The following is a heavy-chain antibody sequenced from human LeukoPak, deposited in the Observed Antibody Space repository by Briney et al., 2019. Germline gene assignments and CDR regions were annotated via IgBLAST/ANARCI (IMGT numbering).Heavy chain of an antibody. J-gene: IGHJ4*02. CDR3: AKDDAWLRFGE. D-gene: IGHD5-12*01. CDR2: ISPSGDIT. V-gene: IGHV3-23*01. Sequence: PGGSLRLSCAASGFTLSSYAMSWVRQAPGKGLEWVSGISPSGDITYYADSVKGRFTISRDNSKNTLYLEVIRLTPEDSAVYYCAKDDAWLRFGEWSQGTLVTVSS. CDR1: GFTLSSYA.